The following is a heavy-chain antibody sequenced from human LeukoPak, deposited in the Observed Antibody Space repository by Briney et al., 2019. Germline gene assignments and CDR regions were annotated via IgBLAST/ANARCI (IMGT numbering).Heavy chain of an antibody. J-gene: IGHJ4*02. CDR2: ISGSGGST. V-gene: IGHV3-23*01. Sequence: PGGSLRLSCAASGFTFSSYAMSWVRQAPGKGLEWVSVISGSGGSTYYADSVKGRFTISRDSSKNTRYLQMNSLRAGDTAVYYCAKGRIGGAHGYFDYWGQGSLVTVSS. CDR1: GFTFSSYA. D-gene: IGHD2/OR15-2a*01. CDR3: AKGRIGGAHGYFDY.